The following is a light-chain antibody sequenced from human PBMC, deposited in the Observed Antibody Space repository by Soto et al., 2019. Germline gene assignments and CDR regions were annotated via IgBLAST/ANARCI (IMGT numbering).Light chain of an antibody. V-gene: IGLV2-14*01. CDR2: EVS. Sequence: QSALTQPASVSGSPGQPITISCTGTTSDVGGYNYVSWYQHRPGKAPKLLIYEVSNRPSGVSSRFSGSKSGDTASLTISGRQAEDEADYYGSSYGNAGRLEVVIFGGGTKVTVL. CDR1: TSDVGGYNY. J-gene: IGLJ2*01. CDR3: SSYGNAGRLEVVI.